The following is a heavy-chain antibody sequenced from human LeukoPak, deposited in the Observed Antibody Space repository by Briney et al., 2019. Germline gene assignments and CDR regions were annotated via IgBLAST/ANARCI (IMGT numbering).Heavy chain of an antibody. Sequence: PGGSLRLSCAASGFTVSSNYMSWVRQAPGKGLEWVSSISSSSSYIYYADSVKGRFTISRDNAKNSLYLQMNSLRAEDTAVYYCARDFFAPESCSSTSCPYYWGQGTLVTVSS. D-gene: IGHD2-2*01. CDR3: ARDFFAPESCSSTSCPYY. J-gene: IGHJ4*02. CDR1: GFTVSSNY. V-gene: IGHV3-21*01. CDR2: ISSSSSYI.